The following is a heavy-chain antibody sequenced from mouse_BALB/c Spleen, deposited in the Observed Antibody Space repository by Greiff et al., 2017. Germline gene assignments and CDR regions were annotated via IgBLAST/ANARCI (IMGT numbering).Heavy chain of an antibody. J-gene: IGHJ1*01. Sequence: VQLKESGAELVKPGASVKLSCTASGFNIKDTYMHWVKQRPEQGLEWIGRIDPANGNTKYDPKFQGKATITADTSSNTAYLQLSSLTSEDTAVYYCARSTSYYGYFDVWGAGTTVTVSS. CDR3: ARSTSYYGYFDV. D-gene: IGHD2-12*01. V-gene: IGHV14-3*02. CDR1: GFNIKDTY. CDR2: IDPANGNT.